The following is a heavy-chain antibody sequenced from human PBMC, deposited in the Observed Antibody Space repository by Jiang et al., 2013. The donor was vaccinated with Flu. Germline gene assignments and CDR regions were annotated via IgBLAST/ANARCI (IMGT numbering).Heavy chain of an antibody. CDR2: IYYSGST. J-gene: IGHJ2*01. V-gene: IGHV4-59*08. Sequence: TLSLTCTVSSGSISSYYWSWIRQPPGKGLEWIGYIYYSGSTNYNPSLKSRVTISVDTSKNQFSLKLSSVTAADTAVYYCAGHKESIVATIGYFDLWGRGTLVTVSS. CDR1: SGSISSYY. CDR3: AGHKESIVATIGYFDL. D-gene: IGHD5-12*01.